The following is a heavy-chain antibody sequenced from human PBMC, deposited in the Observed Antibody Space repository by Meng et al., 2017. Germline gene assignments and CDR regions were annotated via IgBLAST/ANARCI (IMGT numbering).Heavy chain of an antibody. D-gene: IGHD6-13*01. V-gene: IGHV1-2*06. J-gene: IGHJ4*02. CDR2: INPNSGGT. Sequence: QLLHAGSEVKKPGASVKVSCKASGYTFTGYYMHWVRQAPGQGLEWMGRINPNSGGTNYAQKFQGRVTMTRDTSISTAYMELSRLRSDDTAVYYCARGYSSSWYTDYWGQGTLVTVSS. CDR1: GYTFTGYY. CDR3: ARGYSSSWYTDY.